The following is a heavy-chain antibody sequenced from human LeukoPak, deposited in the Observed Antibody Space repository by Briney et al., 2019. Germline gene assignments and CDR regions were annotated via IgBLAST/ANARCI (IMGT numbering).Heavy chain of an antibody. CDR3: ARDLDDSSGYYYSA. CDR1: GYTFTGYY. V-gene: IGHV1-2*02. CDR2: INPNSGGT. J-gene: IGHJ5*02. Sequence: ASVKVSCKASGYTFTGYYMHWVRQAPGQGLEWMGWINPNSGGTNYAQKFQGRVTMTRDTSISTAYMELSRLRSDDTAVYYCARDLDDSSGYYYSAWGQGTLVAVSS. D-gene: IGHD3-22*01.